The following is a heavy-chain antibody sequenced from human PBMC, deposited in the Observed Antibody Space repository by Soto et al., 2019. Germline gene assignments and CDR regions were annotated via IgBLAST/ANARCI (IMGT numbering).Heavy chain of an antibody. CDR3: ARERGGYGLFDS. D-gene: IGHD5-18*01. CDR2: IYPSGMP. V-gene: IGHV4-30-2*01. Sequence: SESLSLACSFSCGSIINAAYSWSWIRQPPGKGLEWIGYIYPSGMPFYNPSLRSRVTISIDRSNDQFYLNLKSVTAADTAVYYCARERGGYGLFDSWGQGTLVTVSS. J-gene: IGHJ4*02. CDR1: CGSIINAAYS.